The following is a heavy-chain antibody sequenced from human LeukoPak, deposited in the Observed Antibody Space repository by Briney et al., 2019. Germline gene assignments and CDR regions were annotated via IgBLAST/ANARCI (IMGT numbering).Heavy chain of an antibody. D-gene: IGHD1-26*01. CDR1: GFTFNSYA. J-gene: IGHJ4*02. CDR3: TIAGAGLVDS. CDR2: ISGSGGST. V-gene: IGHV3-23*01. Sequence: GGSLRLSCAASGFTFNSYAMSWVRQAPGKGQEWVSAISGSGGSTYYADSVKGRFTISRDNSKNTLYLQMNSLRAEDTAVYYSTIAGAGLVDSWGQGTLVTVSS.